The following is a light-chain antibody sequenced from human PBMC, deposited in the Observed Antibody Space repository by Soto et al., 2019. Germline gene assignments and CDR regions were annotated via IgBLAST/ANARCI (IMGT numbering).Light chain of an antibody. CDR3: QQYKNWPWT. CDR2: GAS. V-gene: IGKV3-15*01. J-gene: IGKJ1*01. Sequence: EIVMTQSPATLSVSPWERAALSCRTSQSVSSSLAWYQQKPGQAPSLLIYGASTRATGIPARFSGSGSGTEFTLTISSLQSEDCAVYYCQQYKNWPWTFGQGTKVDIK. CDR1: QSVSSS.